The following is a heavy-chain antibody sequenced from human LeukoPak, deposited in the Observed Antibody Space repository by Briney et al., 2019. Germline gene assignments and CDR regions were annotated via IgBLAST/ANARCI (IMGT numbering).Heavy chain of an antibody. CDR3: ARSDSTDFTAFDP. D-gene: IGHD3/OR15-3a*01. CDR2: MSYRGST. J-gene: IGHJ5*02. Sequence: PSETLSLTCTVSGASISTYSWNWIRQAPGRGLEWIGYMSYRGSTNFNPSLRGRGTMPLDTSKKQFSLELTSVTAEDTAVYYCARSDSTDFTAFDPWGPGTLVTVSS. CDR1: GASISTYS. V-gene: IGHV4-59*01.